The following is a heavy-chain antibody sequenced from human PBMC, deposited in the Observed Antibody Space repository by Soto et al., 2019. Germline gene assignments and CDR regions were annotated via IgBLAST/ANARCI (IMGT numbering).Heavy chain of an antibody. Sequence: QVQMVQSGAEVKKPGSSVRVSCKASGGTLSSYAISWVRQGPGQGLEWMGGIIPIFGTPNYAQKFQGRVTITADESTSTAYMDLSSLRSDDSAVYYCARGVVRGVVVRQGYYDGLDVWGQGTTVTVSS. D-gene: IGHD3-10*01. CDR1: GGTLSSYA. V-gene: IGHV1-69*01. J-gene: IGHJ6*02. CDR3: ARGVVRGVVVRQGYYDGLDV. CDR2: IIPIFGTP.